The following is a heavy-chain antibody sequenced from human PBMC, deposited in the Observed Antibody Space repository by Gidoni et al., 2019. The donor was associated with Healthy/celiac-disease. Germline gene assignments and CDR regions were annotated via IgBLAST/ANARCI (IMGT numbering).Heavy chain of an antibody. D-gene: IGHD6-6*01. V-gene: IGHV3-11*06. CDR2: ISSSSSYT. Sequence: QVQLVESGGGLVKPGGSLRLSCAASGFTFSDYYMSWIRQAPGKGLEWVSYISSSSSYTNYADSVKGRFTISRDNAKNSLYLQMNSLRAEDTAVYYCARDPVGSSSSVFDYWGQGTLVTVSS. J-gene: IGHJ4*02. CDR3: ARDPVGSSSSVFDY. CDR1: GFTFSDYY.